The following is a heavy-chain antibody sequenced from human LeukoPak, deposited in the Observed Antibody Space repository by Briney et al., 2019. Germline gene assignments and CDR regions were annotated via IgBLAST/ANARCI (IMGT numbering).Heavy chain of an antibody. J-gene: IGHJ4*01. CDR2: ISCVGTYM. D-gene: IGHD3-16*01. V-gene: IGHV3-21*01. Sequence: PGGSLRLSCAVFGVTFDRYSMNWVRRAPGKGLEWVSSISCVGTYMYYADSVKGRFTISRNNSNNSVYLQMDSLRAEDTAVYYCASSDYVWGKPYYFDYWGHGILLTVSS. CDR1: GVTFDRYS. CDR3: ASSDYVWGKPYYFDY.